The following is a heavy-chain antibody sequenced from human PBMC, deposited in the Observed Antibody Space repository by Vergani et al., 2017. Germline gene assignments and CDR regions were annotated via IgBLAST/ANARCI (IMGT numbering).Heavy chain of an antibody. Sequence: QVQLQESGPGLVKPSQTLSLTCTVSGGPFSTGGQSWTWPRQSAGKGLEWIGRFYTSGATNYNPSLRGRAIMSVDASKKQFALKLNSVTAADMAVYYCAGDGGEYDKDALDVWGQGTKVTVTS. CDR2: FYTSGAT. V-gene: IGHV4-61*02. D-gene: IGHD2-21*01. J-gene: IGHJ3*01. CDR3: AGDGGEYDKDALDV. CDR1: GGPFSTGGQS.